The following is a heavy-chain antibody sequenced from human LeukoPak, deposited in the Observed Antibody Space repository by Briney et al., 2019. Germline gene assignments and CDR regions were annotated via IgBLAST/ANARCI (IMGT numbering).Heavy chain of an antibody. V-gene: IGHV4-39*07. Sequence: PSETLSLTCTVSGGSISSSSYYWGWIRQPPGKGLEWIGSIYYSGSTYYNPSLKSRVTISVDTSKNQFSLKLSSVTAADTAVYYCARVIQQLVRGRYYYYYMDVWGKGTTVTVSS. J-gene: IGHJ6*03. CDR3: ARVIQQLVRGRYYYYYMDV. CDR1: GGSISSSSYY. D-gene: IGHD6-13*01. CDR2: IYYSGST.